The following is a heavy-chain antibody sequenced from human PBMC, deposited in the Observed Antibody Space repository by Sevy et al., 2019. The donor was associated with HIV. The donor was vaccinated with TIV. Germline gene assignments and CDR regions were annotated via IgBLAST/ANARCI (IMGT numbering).Heavy chain of an antibody. CDR3: TRQDSSASDI. V-gene: IGHV1-2*02. Sequence: ASVKVSCKSSGYTFTGYYMHWVRQAPGQGLEWMGWINANNGGTNYAQRFQGRITMTRDTSITTAYMELSRLTSDDTAVYYCTRQDSSASDIWGQGTVVTVSS. D-gene: IGHD2-15*01. CDR2: INANNGGT. J-gene: IGHJ3*02. CDR1: GYTFTGYY.